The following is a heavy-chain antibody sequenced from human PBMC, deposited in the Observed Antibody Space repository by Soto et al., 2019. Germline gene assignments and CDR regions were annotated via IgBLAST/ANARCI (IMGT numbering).Heavy chain of an antibody. J-gene: IGHJ4*02. CDR1: GGSITSYH. V-gene: IGHV4-59*01. CDR3: AGGGSYYYDSSGYFSFDY. Sequence: PSETLSLTCVVSGGSITSYHWSWIRQFPGKGLEWIAYTAYTGNTNYNPSLKSRVTISVDTSKNQFSLKLSSVTAADTAVYYCAGGGSYYYDSSGYFSFDYWGQGTLVTVSS. CDR2: TAYTGNT. D-gene: IGHD3-22*01.